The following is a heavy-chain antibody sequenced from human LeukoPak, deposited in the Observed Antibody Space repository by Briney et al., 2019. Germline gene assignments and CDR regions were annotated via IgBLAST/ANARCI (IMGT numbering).Heavy chain of an antibody. CDR1: GGSISSYY. V-gene: IGHV4-59*12. Sequence: SETLSLTCTVSGGSISSYYWNWIRQPPGKGLEWIGYIYYTGSTNYNPSLKSRVTISVDKSKNQFSLKLSSVTAADTAVYYCAREGGYYYGSGRFDYWGQGTLVTVSS. CDR2: IYYTGST. D-gene: IGHD3-10*01. J-gene: IGHJ4*02. CDR3: AREGGYYYGSGRFDY.